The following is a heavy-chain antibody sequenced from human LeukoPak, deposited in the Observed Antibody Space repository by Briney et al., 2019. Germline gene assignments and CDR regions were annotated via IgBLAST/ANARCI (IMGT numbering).Heavy chain of an antibody. Sequence: VASVKVSCKASGYTFTSYGISWVRQAPGQGLEWMGWISAYNGNTNYAQELQGRVTMTTDTSTSTAYMELRSLRSDDTAVYYCARVGSSSWHGRRFDYWGQGTLVTVSS. V-gene: IGHV1-18*01. CDR3: ARVGSSSWHGRRFDY. CDR2: ISAYNGNT. J-gene: IGHJ4*02. CDR1: GYTFTSYG. D-gene: IGHD6-13*01.